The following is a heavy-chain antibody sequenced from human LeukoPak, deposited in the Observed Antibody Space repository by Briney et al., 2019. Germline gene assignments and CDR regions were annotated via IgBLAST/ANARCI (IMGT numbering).Heavy chain of an antibody. Sequence: SETLSLTCTVSGGSISSYYWSWIRQPPGKGLEWIGYIHYSGSTHYNPSLKSRVTISVDTSKNQVSLKLRSVTAADTAVYYCAKIGANVGFWGQGTLVTVSS. J-gene: IGHJ4*02. CDR1: GGSISSYY. CDR3: AKIGANVGF. CDR2: IHYSGST. D-gene: IGHD4/OR15-4a*01. V-gene: IGHV4-59*01.